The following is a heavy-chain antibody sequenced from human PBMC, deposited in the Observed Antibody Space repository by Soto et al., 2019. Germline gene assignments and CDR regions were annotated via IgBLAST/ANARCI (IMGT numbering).Heavy chain of an antibody. V-gene: IGHV4-59*01. D-gene: IGHD2-8*01. CDR3: ARAILPVYYFDY. CDR1: GGSISSYY. CDR2: IYYSGST. J-gene: IGHJ4*02. Sequence: PSETLSLTCTVSGGSISSYYWSWIRQPPGKGLEWIGYIYYSGSTNYNPSLKSRVTISVDTSKNQFSLKLSSVTAADTAVYHCARAILPVYYFDYWGQGTLVTVSS.